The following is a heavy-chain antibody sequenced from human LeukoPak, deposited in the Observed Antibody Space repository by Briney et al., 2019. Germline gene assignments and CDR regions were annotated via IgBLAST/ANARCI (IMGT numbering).Heavy chain of an antibody. V-gene: IGHV3-21*01. D-gene: IGHD3-16*01. CDR3: ARDGLEGGPFDY. Sequence: PGGSLRLSCAASGFTFSSYSMNWVRQAPGKGLEWVSSISSSSSYIYYADSVKGRFTISRDNAKNSLYLQMNSLRAEDTAVYYCARDGLEGGPFDYWGQGTLVTVSS. CDR2: ISSSSSYI. CDR1: GFTFSSYS. J-gene: IGHJ4*02.